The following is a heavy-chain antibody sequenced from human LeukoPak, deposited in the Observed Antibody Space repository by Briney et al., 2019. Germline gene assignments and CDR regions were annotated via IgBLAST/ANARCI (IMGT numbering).Heavy chain of an antibody. D-gene: IGHD3-10*01. V-gene: IGHV3-21*01. CDR1: GFTFSSYW. J-gene: IGHJ4*02. CDR3: ARHKRITMVRGQNEFDY. CDR2: ISSSSSYK. Sequence: GGSLRLSCAASGFTFSSYWMSWVRQAPGKGLEWVSSISSSSSYKYYADSVKGRFTISRDNAKNSLYLQMDSLRDEDTAVYYCARHKRITMVRGQNEFDYWGQGTLVTVSS.